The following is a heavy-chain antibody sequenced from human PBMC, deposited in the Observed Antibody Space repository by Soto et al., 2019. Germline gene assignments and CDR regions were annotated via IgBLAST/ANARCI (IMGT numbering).Heavy chain of an antibody. Sequence: QVQLVQSGAEVKKPGSSVKVSCKASVGTFSSYAISWVRQAPGQGLEWMGGIIPIFGTANYAQKFQGRVTITADEGTSPASMELRRLGSEDTAVYYCARASSTIFGVVTNYYCYYGMEVWGQGTTVTVSS. V-gene: IGHV1-69*12. CDR2: IIPIFGTA. D-gene: IGHD3-3*01. CDR1: VGTFSSYA. J-gene: IGHJ6*02. CDR3: ARASSTIFGVVTNYYCYYGMEV.